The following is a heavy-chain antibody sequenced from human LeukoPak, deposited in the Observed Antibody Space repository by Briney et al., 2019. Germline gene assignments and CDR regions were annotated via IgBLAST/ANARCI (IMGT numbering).Heavy chain of an antibody. Sequence: QPGGSLRLSCAASGFTFSSYAMSWVCQAPGKGLEWVSAISGSGGSTYYADSVKGRFTISRDNSKNTLYLQMNSLRAEDTAVYYCAKGVPVVAALPYYYMDVWGKGTTVTVSS. CDR3: AKGVPVVAALPYYYMDV. V-gene: IGHV3-23*01. J-gene: IGHJ6*03. D-gene: IGHD2-15*01. CDR2: ISGSGGST. CDR1: GFTFSSYA.